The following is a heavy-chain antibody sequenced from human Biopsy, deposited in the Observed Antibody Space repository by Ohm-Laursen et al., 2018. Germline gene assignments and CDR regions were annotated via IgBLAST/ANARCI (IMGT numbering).Heavy chain of an antibody. Sequence: GSLRLSCAASGFTVSSNYMSWVRQAPGKGLEWVSVIYSGGSTYYADSVKGRFTISRDNSKNTLSLQMNSLRAEDTAVYYCARGGIAVAGTNFDYWGQGTLVTVSS. CDR1: GFTVSSNY. CDR2: IYSGGST. J-gene: IGHJ4*02. D-gene: IGHD6-19*01. V-gene: IGHV3-66*01. CDR3: ARGGIAVAGTNFDY.